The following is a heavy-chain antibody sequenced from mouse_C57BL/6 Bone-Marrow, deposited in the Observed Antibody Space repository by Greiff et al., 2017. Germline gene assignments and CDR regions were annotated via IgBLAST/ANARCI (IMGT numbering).Heavy chain of an antibody. CDR1: GFTFSSYA. CDR3: ARDYGSSYGYFDY. J-gene: IGHJ2*01. V-gene: IGHV5-4*01. CDR2: ISDGGSYT. Sequence: EVNVVESGGGLVKPGGSLKLSCAASGFTFSSYAMSWVRQTPEKRLEWVATISDGGSYTYYPDNVKGRFTISRDNAKNNRYLQMSHLKSEDTAMYYCARDYGSSYGYFDYWGQGTTLTVSS. D-gene: IGHD1-1*01.